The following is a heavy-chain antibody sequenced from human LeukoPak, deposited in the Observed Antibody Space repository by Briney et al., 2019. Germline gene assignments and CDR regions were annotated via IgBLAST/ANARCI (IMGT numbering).Heavy chain of an antibody. CDR1: GGSISSGGYY. D-gene: IGHD3-9*01. CDR3: ARGTEDYDILTGYRANDAFDI. V-gene: IGHV4-31*03. J-gene: IGHJ3*02. CDR2: IYYSGST. Sequence: SETLSLTCTVSGGSISSGGYYWSWIRQHPGKGLEWIGYIYYSGSTYYNPSLKSRVTMSVDTSKNQFSLKLSSVTAADTAVYYCARGTEDYDILTGYRANDAFDIWGQGTMVTVSS.